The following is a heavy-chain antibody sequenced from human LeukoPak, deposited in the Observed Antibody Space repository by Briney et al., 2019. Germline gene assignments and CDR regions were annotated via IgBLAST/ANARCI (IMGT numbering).Heavy chain of an antibody. Sequence: ASVKVSCKASGYTFPSYDINWVRQATGQGLEWMGWMNPNSGNTGYAQKFQGRVTMTTDTSTGTAYMELRSLRSDDTAVYYCARDPRYYYDSSGYSFDSWGQGTLVTVSS. CDR3: ARDPRYYYDSSGYSFDS. CDR1: GYTFPSYD. V-gene: IGHV1-8*01. CDR2: MNPNSGNT. J-gene: IGHJ4*02. D-gene: IGHD3-22*01.